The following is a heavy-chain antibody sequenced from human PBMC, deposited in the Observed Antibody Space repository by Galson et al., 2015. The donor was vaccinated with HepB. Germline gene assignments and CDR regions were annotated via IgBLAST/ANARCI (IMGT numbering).Heavy chain of an antibody. CDR2: ISYDGTNK. CDR3: ARGAGSSWYPYYYAMDV. V-gene: IGHV3-30*04. CDR1: GFTFSSYA. J-gene: IGHJ6*02. D-gene: IGHD6-13*01. Sequence: SLRLSCAASGFTFSSYAMHWVRQAPGKGLEWVAVISYDGTNKYYADSMKGRFTISRANSQNTLYLQMNSLRAEDTAVYYCARGAGSSWYPYYYAMDVWGQGTTVTVSS.